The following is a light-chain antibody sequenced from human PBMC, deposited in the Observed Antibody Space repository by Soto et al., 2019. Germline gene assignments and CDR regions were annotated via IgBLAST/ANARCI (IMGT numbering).Light chain of an antibody. CDR2: EVS. V-gene: IGLV2-14*01. Sequence: GTSSDVGGYNYVSWYQQHPGKAPKLMIYEVSNRPSGVSNRFSGSKSGNTASLTISGLQAEDEADYYCSSYTSSSTRVFGTGTKVTVL. CDR3: SSYTSSSTRV. J-gene: IGLJ1*01. CDR1: SSDVGGYNY.